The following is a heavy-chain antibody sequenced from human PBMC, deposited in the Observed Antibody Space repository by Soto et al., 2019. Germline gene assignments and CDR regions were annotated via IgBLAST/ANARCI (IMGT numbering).Heavy chain of an antibody. J-gene: IGHJ4*02. V-gene: IGHV3-11*01. CDR3: ARWGVDDFWSGYYSDY. CDR1: GFTFSDYF. Sequence: QVQLVESGGGLVKPGGSLRLSCAASGFTFSDYFMSWIRHAPGKGLEWVSSISSSDSTIYYADSVKGRFTISRDNAKNSLYLQMNSLRAEDTAVYYCARWGVDDFWSGYYSDYWGQGTLVTVSS. D-gene: IGHD3-3*01. CDR2: ISSSDSTI.